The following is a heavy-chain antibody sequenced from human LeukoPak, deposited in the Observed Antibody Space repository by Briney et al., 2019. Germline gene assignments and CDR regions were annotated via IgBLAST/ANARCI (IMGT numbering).Heavy chain of an antibody. CDR2: IYNGVNT. D-gene: IGHD1-26*01. J-gene: IGHJ5*02. CDR3: ARSRAFNSGAFDP. CDR1: GAPVSSASY. V-gene: IGHV4-61*01. Sequence: SETLSLTCTVSGAPVSSASYWSWIRQPPGKGVEWIAHIYNGVNTNYNPSLKSRVTISVDTSKNQFSLRLNSVTAADTAVYYCARSRAFNSGAFDPWGQGSLVTVSS.